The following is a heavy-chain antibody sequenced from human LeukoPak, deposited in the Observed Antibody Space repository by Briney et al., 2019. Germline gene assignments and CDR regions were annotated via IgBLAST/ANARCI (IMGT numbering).Heavy chain of an antibody. CDR1: GGSISSYY. Sequence: SETLSLTCTVSGGSISSYYWSWIRQPPGKGLEWIGEINHSGSTNYNPSLKSRVTISVDTSKNQFSLKLSSVTAADTAVYYCARGVNSSSWSEKKYYFDYWGQGTLVTVSS. CDR3: ARGVNSSSWSEKKYYFDY. J-gene: IGHJ4*02. D-gene: IGHD6-13*01. V-gene: IGHV4-34*01. CDR2: INHSGST.